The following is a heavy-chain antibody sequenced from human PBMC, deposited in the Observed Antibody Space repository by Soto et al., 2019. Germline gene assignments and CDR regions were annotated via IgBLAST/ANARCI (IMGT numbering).Heavy chain of an antibody. Sequence: GASVKVSCKASGYTFTGYYMHWVRQAPGQGLEWMGWINPNSGGTNYAQKFQGRVTMTRDTSISTAYMELSRLRSDDTAVYYCARKMTTVTTGRYYYYYGMDVWGQGTTVTVS. V-gene: IGHV1-2*02. CDR2: INPNSGGT. D-gene: IGHD4-4*01. CDR3: ARKMTTVTTGRYYYYYGMDV. CDR1: GYTFTGYY. J-gene: IGHJ6*02.